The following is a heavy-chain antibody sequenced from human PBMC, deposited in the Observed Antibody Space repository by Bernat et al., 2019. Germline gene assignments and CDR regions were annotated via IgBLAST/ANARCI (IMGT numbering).Heavy chain of an antibody. D-gene: IGHD4-23*01. CDR2: IKADGREK. Sequence: EVQLVESGGGLVQPGGSLRLSCEASGFTFSSHWTSWVRQAPGKGLEWAVNIKADGREKYYVDSVKGRFTIPRDNPRNSLYLQMNSLRAEDTAVDDCAADYDGKLNDACDIWGQGTMVTVSS. V-gene: IGHV3-7*03. CDR3: AADYDGKLNDACDI. J-gene: IGHJ3*02. CDR1: GFTFSSHW.